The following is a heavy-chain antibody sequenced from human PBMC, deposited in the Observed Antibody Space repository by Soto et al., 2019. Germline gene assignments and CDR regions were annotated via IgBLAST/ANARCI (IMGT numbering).Heavy chain of an antibody. J-gene: IGHJ3*02. CDR3: PRSTPGNPFDI. CDR1: GFTLTTYT. D-gene: IGHD3-10*01. V-gene: IGHV3-21*01. Sequence: GGSLRLSCAASGFTLTTYTMNWVRQAPGKGLEWVSSISAGGRSIYYADSLKGRSTVSRDNAKNSLYLQMNSLRAFDTAVYYYPRSTPGNPFDIWGQGTMVTVSS. CDR2: ISAGGRSI.